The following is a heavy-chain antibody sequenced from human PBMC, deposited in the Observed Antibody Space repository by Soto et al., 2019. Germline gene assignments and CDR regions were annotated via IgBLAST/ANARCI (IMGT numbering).Heavy chain of an antibody. CDR2: ISGSGGST. V-gene: IGHV3-23*01. J-gene: IGHJ4*02. D-gene: IGHD6-6*01. Sequence: PGGSLRLSCAASGFTFSSYAMSWVRQAPGKGLEWVSAISGSGGSTYYADSVKGRFTISRDNSKNTRYLQMNSLRAEDTAVYYCAKDLSSSSGYFDYWGQGTLVTVSS. CDR3: AKDLSSSSGYFDY. CDR1: GFTFSSYA.